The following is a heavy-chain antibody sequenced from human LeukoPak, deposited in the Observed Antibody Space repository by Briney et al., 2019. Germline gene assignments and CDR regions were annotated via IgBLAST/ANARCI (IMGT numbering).Heavy chain of an antibody. CDR3: AKDFLYGDY. Sequence: GGSLRLSCAPSGFTFSSYAMSWVRQAPGKGLEWVAAIGGSGDHTFYADSVKGRFTISRDNSKNTLYLQMNSLRAEDTAVYYCAKDFLYGDYWGQGTLVAVSS. CDR2: IGGSGDHT. CDR1: GFTFSSYA. D-gene: IGHD2/OR15-2a*01. V-gene: IGHV3-23*01. J-gene: IGHJ4*02.